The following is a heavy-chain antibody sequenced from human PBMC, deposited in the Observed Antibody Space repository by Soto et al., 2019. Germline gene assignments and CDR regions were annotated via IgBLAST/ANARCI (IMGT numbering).Heavy chain of an antibody. CDR1: GFTFSSYA. CDR2: ISYDGSNK. J-gene: IGHJ2*01. D-gene: IGHD4-4*01. CDR3: ARPLWRDDYNWGYFDL. Sequence: QVQLVESGGGVVQPGRSLRLSCAASGFTFSSYAMHWVRQAPGKGLEWVAVISYDGSNKYYADSVKGRFTISRDNSKNTLYIQMNSLRAEDTSVYYCARPLWRDDYNWGYFDLWGRGTLVTVSS. V-gene: IGHV3-30*14.